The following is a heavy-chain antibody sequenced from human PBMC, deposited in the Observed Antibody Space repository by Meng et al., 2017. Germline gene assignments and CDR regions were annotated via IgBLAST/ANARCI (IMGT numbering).Heavy chain of an antibody. D-gene: IGHD2-2*01. Sequence: SAKVSCKASGGTFSSYAISWVRQAPGQGLEWMGGIIPIFGTANYAQKFQGRVTITSDESTSTAYMELSSLRSEDTAVYFSASDTYCSSTSCYGWGGYYYYGMDFWGQGTMVTVSS. J-gene: IGHJ6*02. V-gene: IGHV1-69*13. CDR2: IIPIFGTA. CDR1: GGTFSSYA. CDR3: ASDTYCSSTSCYGWGGYYYYGMDF.